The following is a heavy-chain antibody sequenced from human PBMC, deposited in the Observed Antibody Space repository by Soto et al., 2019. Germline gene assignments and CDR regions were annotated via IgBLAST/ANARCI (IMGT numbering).Heavy chain of an antibody. D-gene: IGHD1-26*01. CDR2: INHSGNT. J-gene: IGHJ4*02. V-gene: IGHV4-34*01. Sequence: QVQLQQWGAGLLKPSETLSLTSAVYGKSLSGYYWSWIRQPPGKALEWIGEINHSGNTNYNPSLKSRVTISVDTSTNQLFLNLSSVTAADTAMYYCARHHVRGRTIAGAAEFWGQGTLVTVSS. CDR1: GKSLSGYY. CDR3: ARHHVRGRTIAGAAEF.